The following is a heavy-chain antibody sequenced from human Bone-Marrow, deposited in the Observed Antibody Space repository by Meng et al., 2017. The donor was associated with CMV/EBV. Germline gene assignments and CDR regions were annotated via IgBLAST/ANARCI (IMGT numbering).Heavy chain of an antibody. J-gene: IGHJ5*02. Sequence: SVKVSCKASGGTFSSYAISWVRQAPGQGLEWMGGIIPIFGTANYAQKFQGRVTITTDESTSTAYMELSSLRSEDTAVYYCARETGAAGLLAPWGQGTLVTVSS. V-gene: IGHV1-69*05. CDR1: GGTFSSYA. D-gene: IGHD6-13*01. CDR3: ARETGAAGLLAP. CDR2: IIPIFGTA.